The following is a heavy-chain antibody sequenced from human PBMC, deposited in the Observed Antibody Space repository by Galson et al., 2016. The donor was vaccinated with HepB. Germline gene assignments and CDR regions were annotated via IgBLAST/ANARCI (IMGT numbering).Heavy chain of an antibody. CDR2: ILFDGSHK. CDR1: GFTFSSYP. D-gene: IGHD6-13*01. V-gene: IGHV3-30*18. J-gene: IGHJ4*02. Sequence: SLRLSCAASGFTFSSYPMHWVRQAPGKGLEWVAIILFDGSHKHYGDSVSGRFTISRDNSKKTLYLQMNSLRADDTAVYYCAKGEAASSWYAPFDYWGQGTLVTVSA. CDR3: AKGEAASSWYAPFDY.